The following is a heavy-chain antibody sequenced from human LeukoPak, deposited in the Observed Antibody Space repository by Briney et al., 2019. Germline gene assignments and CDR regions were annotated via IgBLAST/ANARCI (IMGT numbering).Heavy chain of an antibody. CDR3: APSVGDYYDF. Sequence: SGPTLVKPTQTLTLTCTFSGFSLSTSGVGVGWIRQPPGKALEWLALIYWDDDKRCSPSLKSRLTVTRDTSKNQVVLTMTNMDPVDTGTYYCAPSVGDYYDFWGQGSLVTVSS. CDR2: IYWDDDK. V-gene: IGHV2-5*02. J-gene: IGHJ4*02. CDR1: GFSLSTSGVG.